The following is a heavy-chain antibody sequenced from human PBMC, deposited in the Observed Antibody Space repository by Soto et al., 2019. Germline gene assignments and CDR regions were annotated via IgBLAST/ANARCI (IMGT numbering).Heavy chain of an antibody. CDR3: ARNGWGMATVGM. Sequence: EVQLVESGGGLVQPGGSLRLSCAASGFTVSNNYMIWFRLPPGKGLEWVSLIYSGGGTYYADSVKDRFTISRDSSKNTLYLQMNSLRIEATAVYYCARNGWGMATVGMWGPGTLVTVSS. CDR1: GFTVSNNY. CDR2: IYSGGGT. D-gene: IGHD4-4*01. V-gene: IGHV3-53*01. J-gene: IGHJ4*02.